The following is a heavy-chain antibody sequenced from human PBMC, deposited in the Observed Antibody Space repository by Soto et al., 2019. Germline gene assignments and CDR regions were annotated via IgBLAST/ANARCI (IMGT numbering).Heavy chain of an antibody. Sequence: SETLSLTCSVSGDSMSSGTYHWDWIRQPPGKGLEWIGTIYYSGTTHYNPSLKSRVTISVDTSKNQFSLKLSSVTAADTAVYYCARGSTGYSSSWYRYWGQGTLVTVSS. CDR3: ARGSTGYSSSWYRY. J-gene: IGHJ4*02. CDR2: IYYSGTT. V-gene: IGHV4-39*07. CDR1: GDSMSSGTYH. D-gene: IGHD6-13*01.